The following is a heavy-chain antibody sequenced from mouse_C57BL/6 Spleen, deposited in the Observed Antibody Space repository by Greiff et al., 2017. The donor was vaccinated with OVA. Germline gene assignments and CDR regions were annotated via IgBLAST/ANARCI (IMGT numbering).Heavy chain of an antibody. CDR3: AREEGYDYDGFAY. J-gene: IGHJ3*01. CDR2: IDPSDSYT. Sequence: QVQLQHPGAELVRPGTSVKLSCKASGYTFTSYWMHWVKQRPGQGLEWIGVIDPSDSYTNYNQKFKGKATLTVDTSSSTAYMQLSSLTSEDSAVYYCAREEGYDYDGFAYWGQGTLVTVSA. CDR1: GYTFTSYW. D-gene: IGHD2-4*01. V-gene: IGHV1-59*01.